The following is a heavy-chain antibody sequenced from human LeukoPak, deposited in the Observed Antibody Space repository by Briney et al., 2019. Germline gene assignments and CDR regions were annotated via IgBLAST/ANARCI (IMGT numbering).Heavy chain of an antibody. Sequence: GGSLRLSCAASGLTVSRNFMNWVRQAPGKGLEWVSSISSSSSYIYYADSVKGRFTISRDNAKNSLYLQMNSLRAEDTAVYYCARGPPGGYSTNWFDPWGQGTLVTVSS. J-gene: IGHJ5*02. CDR1: GLTVSRNF. V-gene: IGHV3-21*01. D-gene: IGHD3-3*01. CDR2: ISSSSSYI. CDR3: ARGPPGGYSTNWFDP.